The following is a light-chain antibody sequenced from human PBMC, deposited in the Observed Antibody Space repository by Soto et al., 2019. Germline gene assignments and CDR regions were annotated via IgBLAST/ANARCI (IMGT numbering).Light chain of an antibody. Sequence: QSALTQPASVSGSPGQSITISCTGTSSDVGGYNYVYWYQQHPGKAPKLMIYDVSNRPSGVSNRFSGSKSGNTASLTISGLQAEDEADYYCSSYTSSSTLVFGGGTKLTAL. CDR2: DVS. V-gene: IGLV2-14*01. J-gene: IGLJ3*02. CDR3: SSYTSSSTLV. CDR1: SSDVGGYNY.